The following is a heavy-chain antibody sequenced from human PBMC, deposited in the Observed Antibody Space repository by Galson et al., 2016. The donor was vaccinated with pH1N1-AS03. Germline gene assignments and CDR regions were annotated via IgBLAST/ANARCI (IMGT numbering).Heavy chain of an antibody. CDR3: TTHPDY. CDR2: IKSETDGGTA. CDR1: GFTFSNAG. Sequence: SLRLSCAASGFTFSNAGMSWVRQAPGKGLGWVGRIKSETDGGTADYAAPVKGRFIISRDDSKNTLFLQMNSLRTGDTAVYYCTTHPDYWGQGTQVTVSS. V-gene: IGHV3-15*01. J-gene: IGHJ4*02.